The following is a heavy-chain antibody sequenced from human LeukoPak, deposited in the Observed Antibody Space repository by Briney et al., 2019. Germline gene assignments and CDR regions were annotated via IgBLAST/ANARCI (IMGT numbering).Heavy chain of an antibody. CDR1: GFTFSDYY. Sequence: PGGSLRLSCAASGFTFSDYYMSWIRQAPGKGLEWVSYISSSGSTIYYADSVKGRFTISRDNAKNSLYLQMNSLRAEDTAVYYCARELRKTDNSQRDKDYWGQGTLVTVSS. V-gene: IGHV3-11*01. J-gene: IGHJ4*02. CDR2: ISSSGSTI. D-gene: IGHD4-23*01. CDR3: ARELRKTDNSQRDKDY.